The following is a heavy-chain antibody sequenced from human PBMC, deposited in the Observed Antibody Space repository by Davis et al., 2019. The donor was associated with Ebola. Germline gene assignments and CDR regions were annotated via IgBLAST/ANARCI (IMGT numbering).Heavy chain of an antibody. Sequence: MPSETLSLTCTVSGGSVSSGGYYWNWIRQPPGKRLEWIGYTYYSGSTYYNPSLKSRITISVDTSQNQFSLKLRSVTAADTAVYYCARVIAAAGLDYWGQGTLVTVSS. V-gene: IGHV4-61*08. D-gene: IGHD6-13*01. CDR1: GGSVSSGGYY. CDR2: TYYSGST. CDR3: ARVIAAAGLDY. J-gene: IGHJ4*02.